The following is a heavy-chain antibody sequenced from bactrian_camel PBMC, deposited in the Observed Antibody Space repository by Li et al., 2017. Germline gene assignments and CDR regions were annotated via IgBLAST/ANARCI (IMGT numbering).Heavy chain of an antibody. CDR1: GFIFSDYA. CDR2: IRGGDGAT. V-gene: IGHV3S44*01. J-gene: IGHJ4*01. CDR3: VSDTCSKSTCYTRNYNY. Sequence: VQLVESGGGLVQPGGSLRLSCAASGFIFSDYAMTWIRQAPGKGLEWVSTIRGGDGATLYADFVKGRFTISRDDAKNTLYLQLNSLKTEDTAMYYCVSDTCSKSTCYTRNYNYWGQGTQVTVS. D-gene: IGHD2*01.